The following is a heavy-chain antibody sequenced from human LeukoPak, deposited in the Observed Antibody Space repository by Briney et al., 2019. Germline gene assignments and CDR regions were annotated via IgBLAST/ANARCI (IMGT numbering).Heavy chain of an antibody. J-gene: IGHJ4*02. CDR1: GFTFSSYW. D-gene: IGHD4-11*01. Sequence: GGSLRLSCAASGFTFSSYWMSWVRQAPGKGLEWVANIKQDGSEKYYVDSVKGRFTISRDSAKNSLYLQMNSLRAEDTAVYYCARGLQRYGDPATVTEYYFDYWGQGTLVTVSS. CDR2: IKQDGSEK. CDR3: ARGLQRYGDPATVTEYYFDY. V-gene: IGHV3-7*01.